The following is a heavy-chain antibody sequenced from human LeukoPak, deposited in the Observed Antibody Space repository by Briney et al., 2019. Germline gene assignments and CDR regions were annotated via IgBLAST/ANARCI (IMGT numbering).Heavy chain of an antibody. CDR2: ISAYSGDT. CDR3: ARGKRYAFDN. CDR1: GYTFTSHG. J-gene: IGHJ4*02. Sequence: ASVKVSCKTAGYTFTSHGISWVRQAPGQGLEWMGWISAYSGDTKFAQKFQGRVTMTTETSKNTAYMELRSLRFDDTAVYYCARGKRYAFDNWGQGTLVTVS. V-gene: IGHV1-18*01. D-gene: IGHD3-9*01.